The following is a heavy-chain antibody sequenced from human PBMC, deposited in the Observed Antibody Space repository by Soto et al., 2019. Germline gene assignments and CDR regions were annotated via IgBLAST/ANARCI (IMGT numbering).Heavy chain of an antibody. CDR3: ASAEYSSSPAEYYY. D-gene: IGHD6-6*01. Sequence: ASVKVSCKASGYTFTGYYMHWVRQAPGQGLEWMGWINPNSGGTNYAQKFQGWVTMTRDTSISTAYMELSRLRSDDTAVYYCASAEYSSSPAEYYYWGQGSLVTVSS. CDR1: GYTFTGYY. CDR2: INPNSGGT. V-gene: IGHV1-2*04. J-gene: IGHJ4*02.